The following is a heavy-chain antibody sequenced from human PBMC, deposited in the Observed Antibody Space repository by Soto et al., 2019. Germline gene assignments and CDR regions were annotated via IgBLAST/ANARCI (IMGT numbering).Heavy chain of an antibody. CDR3: ARGQYSSSWHSTYYFDY. CDR1: GYTFTGYY. J-gene: IGHJ4*02. Sequence: ASVKVSCKASGYTFTGYYIHWVRQAPGQGLEWMGWINPDSGGTNYAQKFQGRVTLTRDTSISTAYLELRRLRSDDTAVYYCARGQYSSSWHSTYYFDYWGQGALVTVSS. CDR2: INPDSGGT. V-gene: IGHV1-2*02. D-gene: IGHD6-13*01.